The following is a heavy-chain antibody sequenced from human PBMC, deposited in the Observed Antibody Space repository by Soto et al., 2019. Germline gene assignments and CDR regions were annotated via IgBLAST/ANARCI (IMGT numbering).Heavy chain of an antibody. CDR2: LYSSGST. CDR1: GFTVSNNY. V-gene: IGHV3-66*01. J-gene: IGHJ4*02. D-gene: IGHD6-19*01. CDR3: AREASGSGWWSQGSFES. Sequence: EVHLVESGGGLVQPGGSLRLSCAASGFTVSNNYMSWVRQAPGKRLEWVSSLYSSGSTYYADSVKGRFTVSRDISENTLYLQMNRLRVEDTAVYYCAREASGSGWWSQGSFESWCQGTLVTVSS.